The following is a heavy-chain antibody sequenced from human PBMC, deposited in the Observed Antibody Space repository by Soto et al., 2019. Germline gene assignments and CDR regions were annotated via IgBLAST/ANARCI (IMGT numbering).Heavy chain of an antibody. D-gene: IGHD6-13*01. CDR1: GGTFSSYA. CDR3: ARPNGNIYSSPSRNYYYYGMDV. CDR2: IIPIFGTA. J-gene: IGHJ6*02. Sequence: SVKVSCKASGGTFSSYAISWVRQATGQGLEWMGGIIPIFGTANYAQKFQGRVTITADESTSTAYMELSSLRSEDTAVYYCARPNGNIYSSPSRNYYYYGMDVWGQGTTVTVSS. V-gene: IGHV1-69*13.